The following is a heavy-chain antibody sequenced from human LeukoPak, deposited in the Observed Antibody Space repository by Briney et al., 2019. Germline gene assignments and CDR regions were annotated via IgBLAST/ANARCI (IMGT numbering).Heavy chain of an antibody. J-gene: IGHJ5*02. CDR1: DLNMMHYF. CDR2: IDHTGTT. Sequence: SETLSLTCAVYDLNMMHYFWSWIRQPPGKGLEWIGEIDHTGTTTYNPSLEGRVSISIATSRNQFSLKVNSVTAADTAVYYCALVVYHSGRPGPWGQGTPVFVSP. V-gene: IGHV4-34*08. D-gene: IGHD5/OR15-5a*01. CDR3: ALVVYHSGRPGP.